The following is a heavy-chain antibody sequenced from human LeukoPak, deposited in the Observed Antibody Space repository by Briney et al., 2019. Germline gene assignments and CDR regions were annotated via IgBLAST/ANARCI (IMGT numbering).Heavy chain of an antibody. V-gene: IGHV3-21*01. J-gene: IGHJ3*02. D-gene: IGHD3-3*01. CDR1: GFTFSSYS. CDR2: ISSSSSYI. CDR3: ARDFSHYDFWSGYSLFDAFDI. Sequence: PGGSLRLSCAASGFTFSSYSMNWVRQAPGKGLEWVSSISSSSSYIYYADSVKGRFTISRDNAKNSLYLQMNSLRAEDTAVYYCARDFSHYDFWSGYSLFDAFDIWGQGTMVTVSS.